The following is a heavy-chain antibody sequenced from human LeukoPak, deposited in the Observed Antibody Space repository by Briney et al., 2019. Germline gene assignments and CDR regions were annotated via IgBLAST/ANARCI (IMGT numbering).Heavy chain of an antibody. Sequence: PSETVSLTCTVSGGSISDYYWSWIRRPPGKGLEWIGHIYYSGSADYNASLKSRATMFVDTSKNEFSLTLRSVTAADTAVYYCARVGDSSGYSVLDSWGQGTLVTVSS. D-gene: IGHD3-22*01. J-gene: IGHJ4*02. CDR2: IYYSGSA. CDR3: ARVGDSSGYSVLDS. V-gene: IGHV4-59*01. CDR1: GGSISDYY.